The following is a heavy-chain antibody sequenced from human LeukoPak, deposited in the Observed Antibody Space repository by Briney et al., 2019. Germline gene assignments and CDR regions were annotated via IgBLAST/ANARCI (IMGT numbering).Heavy chain of an antibody. J-gene: IGHJ4*02. V-gene: IGHV3-23*01. CDR1: GFTLSSYS. Sequence: PGGSLRLSCAASGFTLSSYSMTWVRQAPGKGLKWVSGVSGSGRGRTHYAESVKGRFTISRDNSKNTLYLQMNSLRAEDTAVYYCARDLTGYSGSYLNWGQGTLVTVSS. D-gene: IGHD1-26*01. CDR2: VSGSGRGRT. CDR3: ARDLTGYSGSYLN.